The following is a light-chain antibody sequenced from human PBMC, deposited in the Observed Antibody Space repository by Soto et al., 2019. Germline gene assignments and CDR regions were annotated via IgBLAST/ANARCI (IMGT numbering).Light chain of an antibody. CDR2: DVS. Sequence: QSALTQPASVSGSPGQSITISCTGTSSDVGGYDFVSWYQQHPGKAPKVMIYDVSNRPSGVYNRFSGSQSGNTASLTISGLQAEDEADYYCCSYTSSDTYVFGTGTKLTVL. CDR1: SSDVGGYDF. V-gene: IGLV2-14*01. CDR3: CSYTSSDTYV. J-gene: IGLJ1*01.